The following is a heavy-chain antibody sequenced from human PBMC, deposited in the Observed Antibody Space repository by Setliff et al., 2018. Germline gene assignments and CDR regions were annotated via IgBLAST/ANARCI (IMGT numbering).Heavy chain of an antibody. CDR1: GGSFSSGGYY. J-gene: IGHJ4*02. Sequence: SETLSLTCTVSGGSFSSGGYYWNWIRQHPGKGLEWIGYIYYSGTTYSNPTLKSRVTISVDTSKSQFSLNLTSVTAADTALYYCARENGYCSGGACYFMFDYWGQGTLVTVSS. D-gene: IGHD2-15*01. CDR3: ARENGYCSGGACYFMFDY. CDR2: IYYSGTT. V-gene: IGHV4-31*03.